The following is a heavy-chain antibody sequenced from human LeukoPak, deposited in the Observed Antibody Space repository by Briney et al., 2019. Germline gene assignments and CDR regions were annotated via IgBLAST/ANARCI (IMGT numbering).Heavy chain of an antibody. CDR2: IYYSGST. J-gene: IGHJ3*01. CDR3: ARGIIRRDAFDF. Sequence: SETLSLTCTVSGGSISSYYWSWIRQPPGKGLEWIGYIYYSGSTKYNPSLKSRVTISVDTSKNQFSLNLSSVTAADTAVYYCARGIIRRDAFDFWGQGTKVTVSS. D-gene: IGHD2/OR15-2a*01. CDR1: GGSISSYY. V-gene: IGHV4-59*01.